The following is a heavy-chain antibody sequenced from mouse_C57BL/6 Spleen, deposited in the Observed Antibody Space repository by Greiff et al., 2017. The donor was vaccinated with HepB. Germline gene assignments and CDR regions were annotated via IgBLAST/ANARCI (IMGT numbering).Heavy chain of an antibody. Sequence: QVHVKQSGAELARPGASVKMSCKASGYTFTSYTMHWVKQRPGQGLEWIGYINPSSGYTKYNQKFKDKATLTADKSSSTAYMQLSSLTSEDSAVYYCARWGSSYYFDYWGQGTTLTVSS. V-gene: IGHV1-4*01. J-gene: IGHJ2*01. CDR3: ARWGSSYYFDY. CDR1: GYTFTSYT. D-gene: IGHD1-1*01. CDR2: INPSSGYT.